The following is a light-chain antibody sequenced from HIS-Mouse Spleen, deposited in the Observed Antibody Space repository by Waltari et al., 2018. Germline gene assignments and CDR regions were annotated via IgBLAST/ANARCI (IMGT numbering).Light chain of an antibody. V-gene: IGLV2-11*01. Sequence: QSALTQPRSVSGSPGQSGPISCRGTIMYVCGYNYCSWYQQHPGKAPKPMIYDFSKRPSGVPERFSGSKSGNTASLTISGLQAEDEADYYCCSYAGSYTGVFGTGTKVTVL. CDR3: CSYAGSYTGV. J-gene: IGLJ1*01. CDR2: DFS. CDR1: IMYVCGYNY.